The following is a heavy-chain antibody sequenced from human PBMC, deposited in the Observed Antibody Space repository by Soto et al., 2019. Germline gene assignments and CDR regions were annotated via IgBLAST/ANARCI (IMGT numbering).Heavy chain of an antibody. CDR1: GGSISSYY. CDR2: IYYSGST. D-gene: IGHD5-12*01. V-gene: IGHV4-59*01. J-gene: IGHJ4*02. CDR3: ARSSGYDYPFFNF. Sequence: SETLSLTCTVSGGSISSYYWSWIRQPPGKGLEWIGYIYYSGSTNYNPSLKSRVTISVDTSKNQFSLKLSSVTAADTAVYYCARSSGYDYPFFNFWGQGTLVTVSS.